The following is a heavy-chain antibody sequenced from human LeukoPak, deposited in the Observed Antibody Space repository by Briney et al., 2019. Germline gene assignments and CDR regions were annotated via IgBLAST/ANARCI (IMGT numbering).Heavy chain of an antibody. CDR2: ISAYNGNT. J-gene: IGHJ4*02. CDR1: GYTFTSYG. Sequence: GASVKVSCKASGYTFTSYGISWVRQAPGQGLEWMGWISAYNGNTNYAQKLQGRVTMTTDTSTSTAYMELRSLRSDDTAAYYCARHRCTNGVCYLGVGPLDYWGQGTLVIVSS. V-gene: IGHV1-18*01. D-gene: IGHD2-8*01. CDR3: ARHRCTNGVCYLGVGPLDY.